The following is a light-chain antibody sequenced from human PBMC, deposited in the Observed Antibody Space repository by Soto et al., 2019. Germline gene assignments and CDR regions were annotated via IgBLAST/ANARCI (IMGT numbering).Light chain of an antibody. CDR2: GAS. J-gene: IGKJ4*01. CDR1: QSDTNAY. V-gene: IGKV3-20*01. CDR3: HYYGGP. Sequence: EMVVTQSPGTLSLSPGERATLSCRASQSDTNAYLTWYQQKPGQAPRLLIYGASTSATGIPDRFSGSGSGTEFTLTISRVEPEDFAVYYCHYYGGPFGGGTKIEIK.